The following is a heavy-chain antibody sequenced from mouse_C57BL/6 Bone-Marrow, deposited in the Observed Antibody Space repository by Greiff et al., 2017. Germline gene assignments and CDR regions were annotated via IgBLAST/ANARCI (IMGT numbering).Heavy chain of an antibody. CDR1: GFTFSDYG. Sequence: DVKLVESGGGLVQPGGSLKLSCAASGFTFSDYGMAWVRQAPRKGPEWVAFISNLAYSIYYADTVTGRFTISRENAKNTLYLEMSSLRSEDTAMYYCARRGYYGSSPSMDYWGQGTSVTVSS. D-gene: IGHD1-1*01. J-gene: IGHJ4*01. CDR2: ISNLAYSI. V-gene: IGHV5-15*04. CDR3: ARRGYYGSSPSMDY.